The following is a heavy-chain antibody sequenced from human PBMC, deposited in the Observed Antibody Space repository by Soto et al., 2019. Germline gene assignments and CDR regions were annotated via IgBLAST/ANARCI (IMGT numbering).Heavy chain of an antibody. J-gene: IGHJ5*02. CDR1: GYTFTSYD. CDR3: ARDSKIAVAGTRHPSPRWFDP. V-gene: IGHV1-18*01. D-gene: IGHD6-19*01. CDR2: ISAYNGNT. Sequence: ASVKVSCKASGYTFTSYDINWVRQATGQGFEWMGWISAYNGNTIYVQKLQGRVTMTTDTSTSTAYMELRSLRSDDTAVYYCARDSKIAVAGTRHPSPRWFDPWGQGTLVTVSS.